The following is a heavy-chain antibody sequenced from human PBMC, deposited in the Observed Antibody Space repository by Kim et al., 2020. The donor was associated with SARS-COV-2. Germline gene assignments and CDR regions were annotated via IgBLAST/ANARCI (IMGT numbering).Heavy chain of an antibody. V-gene: IGHV3-23*01. Sequence: VAVKGRFPVARDNSKSTLYLQMNSLRVEDTGVYYCARVVTLVRGVKSFDYWGQGTRVTVSS. J-gene: IGHJ4*02. D-gene: IGHD3-10*01. CDR3: ARVVTLVRGVKSFDY.